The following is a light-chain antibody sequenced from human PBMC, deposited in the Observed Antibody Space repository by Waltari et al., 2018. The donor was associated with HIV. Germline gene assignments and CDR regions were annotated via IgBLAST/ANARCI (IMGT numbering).Light chain of an antibody. CDR3: QSYDSSLIYV. J-gene: IGLJ1*01. CDR1: SSNIGAGYD. CDR2: GNS. V-gene: IGLV1-40*01. Sequence: QSVLTQPPSVSGAPGQRVTISCTGSSSNIGAGYDVHWYQPLPGTAPKLLIYGNSNRPSWVPDRFSGSKSGTSASLAITGLQAEDEADYYCQSYDSSLIYVFGTGTKVTVL.